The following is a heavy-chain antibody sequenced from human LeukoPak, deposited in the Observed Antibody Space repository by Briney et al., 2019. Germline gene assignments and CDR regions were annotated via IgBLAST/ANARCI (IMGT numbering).Heavy chain of an antibody. J-gene: IGHJ4*02. V-gene: IGHV4-34*01. CDR3: ARGSSYPGSKSKFDY. D-gene: IGHD3-10*01. CDR1: GGSISSYY. Sequence: SETLSLTCTVSGGSISSYYWSWIRQPPGKGLEWIGEINHSGSTNYNPSLKSRVTISVDTSKNQFSLKLSSVTAADTAVYYCARGSSYPGSKSKFDYWGQGTLVTVSS. CDR2: INHSGST.